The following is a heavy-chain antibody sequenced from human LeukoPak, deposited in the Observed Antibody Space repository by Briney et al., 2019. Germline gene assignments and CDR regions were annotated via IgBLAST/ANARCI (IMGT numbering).Heavy chain of an antibody. D-gene: IGHD6-13*01. V-gene: IGHV1-2*02. CDR2: INPNSGGT. CDR1: EYTFTGYY. CDR3: ARDAIAAAGTQLPYYYYYMDV. Sequence: ASVKVSCKASEYTFTGYYMHWVRQAPGQGLEWTGWINPNSGGTNYAQKFQGRVTMTRDTSISTAYMELSRLRSDDTAVYYCARDAIAAAGTQLPYYYYYMDVWGKGTTVTISS. J-gene: IGHJ6*03.